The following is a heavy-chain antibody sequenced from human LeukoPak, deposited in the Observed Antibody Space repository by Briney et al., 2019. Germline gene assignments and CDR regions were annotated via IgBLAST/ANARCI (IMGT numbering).Heavy chain of an antibody. CDR3: ARETPSRFLDY. J-gene: IGHJ4*02. Sequence: ASVKVSCKASGGTFSSYAISWVRQAPGQGLEWMGRIIPILGIANYAQKFQGRVTITADKSTSTAYMELSSLRSEDTAVYFCARETPSRFLDYWGQGTLVTVSS. D-gene: IGHD4-23*01. V-gene: IGHV1-69*04. CDR2: IIPILGIA. CDR1: GGTFSSYA.